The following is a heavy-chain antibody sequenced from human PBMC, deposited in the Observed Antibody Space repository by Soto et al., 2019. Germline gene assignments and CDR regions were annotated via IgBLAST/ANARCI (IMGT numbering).Heavy chain of an antibody. D-gene: IGHD7-27*01. CDR1: GFSLSTSGVG. CDR2: LYWDDDK. CDR3: ARTSVNWGSRGLVDF. Sequence: QITLKESGHTLVKPTQTLTLTCTFSGFSLSTSGVGVGWIRQPPGKALEWLAFLYWDDDKRYSPSLKSRLTITKDTSKNQVLLTMTNMDPVDTATYYCARTSVNWGSRGLVDFWGQGTLVTVAS. J-gene: IGHJ4*02. V-gene: IGHV2-5*02.